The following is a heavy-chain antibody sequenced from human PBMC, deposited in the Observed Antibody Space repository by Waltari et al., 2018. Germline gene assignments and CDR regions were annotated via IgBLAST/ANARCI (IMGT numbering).Heavy chain of an antibody. CDR2: IYSSGAV. V-gene: IGHV4-61*02. Sequence: QVQLQESGPGLVKPTHTLSLTCTVSGEPISDDVSRWTYWTWIRQSAGKGLEWIGHIYSSGAVDYNPSLRSRVTISLDTPQSHFTLKLTSVTAADTAVYYCANRGVGNYFKYFRLWSPGTLVTVSS. D-gene: IGHD1-7*01. CDR3: ANRGVGNYFKYFRL. CDR1: GEPISDDVSRWTY. J-gene: IGHJ1*01.